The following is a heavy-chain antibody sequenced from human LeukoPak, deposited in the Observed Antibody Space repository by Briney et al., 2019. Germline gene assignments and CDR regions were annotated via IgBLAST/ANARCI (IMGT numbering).Heavy chain of an antibody. CDR2: IWYDGSNK. V-gene: IGHV3-33*06. Sequence: GGSLRLSCAASGFTFSSYGMHWVRQAPGKGLEWVAVIWYDGSNKYYADSVKGRFTISRDNSKNTLYLQMNSLRAEDSAVYYCAKQAAMAKGGYYYSYMDVWGKGTTVTVSS. CDR1: GFTFSSYG. CDR3: AKQAAMAKGGYYYSYMDV. D-gene: IGHD5-18*01. J-gene: IGHJ6*03.